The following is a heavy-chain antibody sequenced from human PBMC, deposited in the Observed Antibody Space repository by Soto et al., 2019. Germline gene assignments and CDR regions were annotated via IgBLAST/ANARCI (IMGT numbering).Heavy chain of an antibody. D-gene: IGHD3-22*01. CDR2: IYYSGST. CDR1: GGSISSGGYY. J-gene: IGHJ4*02. Sequence: SETLSLTCTVSGGSISSGGYYWSWIRQHPGKGLEWIGYIYYSGSTYYNPSLKSRVTISVDTSKNQFSLKLSSVTAADTAVYYCALDAGGGYYHYFDYWGQGTLVTVSS. CDR3: ALDAGGGYYHYFDY. V-gene: IGHV4-31*03.